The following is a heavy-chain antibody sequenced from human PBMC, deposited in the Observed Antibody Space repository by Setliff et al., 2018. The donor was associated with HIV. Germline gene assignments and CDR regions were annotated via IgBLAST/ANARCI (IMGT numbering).Heavy chain of an antibody. Sequence: SETLSLTCTVSGGSISSGSYYWSWIRRPAGKGLEWIGRIYTSGSTNYNPSLKSRVTISVDTSKNQVSLRLNSVTAADTAIYYCARHLTDYYYFYYLDVWGKGTTVTVSS. CDR2: IYTSGST. CDR1: GGSISSGSYY. J-gene: IGHJ6*03. D-gene: IGHD3-9*01. V-gene: IGHV4-61*02. CDR3: ARHLTDYYYFYYLDV.